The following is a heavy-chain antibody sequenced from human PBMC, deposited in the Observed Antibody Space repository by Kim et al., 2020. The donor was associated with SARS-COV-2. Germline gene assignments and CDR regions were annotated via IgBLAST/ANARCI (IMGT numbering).Heavy chain of an antibody. D-gene: IGHD3-10*01. Sequence: ADSVKGRFTISRDNSKNTLYLQMNSLRAEDTAVYYCAREVWFGESRHFDYWGQGTLVTVSS. J-gene: IGHJ4*02. CDR3: AREVWFGESRHFDY. V-gene: IGHV3-30*01.